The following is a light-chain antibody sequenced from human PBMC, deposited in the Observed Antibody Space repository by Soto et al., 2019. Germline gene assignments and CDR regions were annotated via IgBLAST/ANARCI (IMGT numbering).Light chain of an antibody. CDR2: GAS. Sequence: EIVLTQSPGTLSLSPGERATLACRASQSVSSSYLAWYQQKPGQAPRLLIYGASSRATGIPDRFSGSGSGTDFTLTISRLEPEAFAVYYCQQYDSSPLPFGQGTKVEIK. V-gene: IGKV3-20*01. J-gene: IGKJ1*01. CDR3: QQYDSSPLP. CDR1: QSVSSSY.